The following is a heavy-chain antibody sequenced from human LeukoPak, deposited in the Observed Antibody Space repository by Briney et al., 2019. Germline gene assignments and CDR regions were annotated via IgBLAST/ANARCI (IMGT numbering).Heavy chain of an antibody. CDR2: ISAYDGNT. Sequence: ASLKVSCKTSGYTFSSFGVTWVRQAPGQGLEWVGWISAYDGNTNYAPKFQGRVAMPTDTSTNTAYMELRSLRSDDTAIYYCARTCPMMFCSSSFFDPWGQGTLVTVSS. J-gene: IGHJ5*02. V-gene: IGHV1-18*01. CDR1: GYTFSSFG. CDR3: ARTCPMMFCSSSFFDP. D-gene: IGHD2-2*01.